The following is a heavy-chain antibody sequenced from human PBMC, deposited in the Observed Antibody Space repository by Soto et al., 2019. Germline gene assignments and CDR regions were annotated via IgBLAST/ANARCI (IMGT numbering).Heavy chain of an antibody. V-gene: IGHV3-73*01. D-gene: IGHD1-26*01. J-gene: IGHJ4*02. CDR2: IRSKANNYAT. Sequence: EFQLVESGGGLVQPGGSVRLSCAASGFTFSASSMHWVRQAAGKGLEWLGRIRSKANNYATVYSEVLKGRSIISRDDSQDTMFLEMNNLRTVDTAMYYCAIAGAGFGYWGQGTLLTVSS. CDR3: AIAGAGFGY. CDR1: GFTFSASS.